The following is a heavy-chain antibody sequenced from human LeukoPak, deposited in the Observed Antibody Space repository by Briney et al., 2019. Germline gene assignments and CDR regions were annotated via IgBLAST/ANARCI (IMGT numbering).Heavy chain of an antibody. CDR3: AREGRVSGYDFDC. D-gene: IGHD5-12*01. J-gene: IGHJ4*02. Sequence: PGGSLRLSCAASGFTFSSYWTHWVRQAPGEGLVWVSRINSDVSSITYADSVKGRFTISRDNAKNTLYLQMNSLRVEDTAVYYCAREGRVSGYDFDCWGQGTLVTVSS. CDR1: GFTFSSYW. V-gene: IGHV3-74*03. CDR2: INSDVSSI.